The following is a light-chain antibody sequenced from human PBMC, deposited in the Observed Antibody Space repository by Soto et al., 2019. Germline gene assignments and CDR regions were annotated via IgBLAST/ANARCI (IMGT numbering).Light chain of an antibody. Sequence: DIQMTQSPSSLSASVGDRVTITCRASQSISSYLNWYQQKPGKAPKLLIYAASSLQSGVPSRFSGSGSGTEFTLTISSLQPEDFATYYCQQNSSTPPTFGGGTKVEIK. V-gene: IGKV1-39*01. CDR3: QQNSSTPPT. J-gene: IGKJ4*01. CDR2: AAS. CDR1: QSISSY.